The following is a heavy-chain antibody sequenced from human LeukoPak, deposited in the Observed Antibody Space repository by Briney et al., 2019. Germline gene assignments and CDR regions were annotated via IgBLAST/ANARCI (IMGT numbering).Heavy chain of an antibody. CDR3: ARGRTYSSSWYPKYYFDY. CDR1: GYTFTSYD. CDR2: INPSGGST. J-gene: IGHJ4*02. Sequence: ASVKVSCKASGYTFTSYDINWVRQAPGQGLEWMGIINPSGGSTSYAQKFQGRVTMTRDMSTSTVYMELSSLRSEDTAVYYCARGRTYSSSWYPKYYFDYWGQGTLVTVSS. V-gene: IGHV1-46*01. D-gene: IGHD6-13*01.